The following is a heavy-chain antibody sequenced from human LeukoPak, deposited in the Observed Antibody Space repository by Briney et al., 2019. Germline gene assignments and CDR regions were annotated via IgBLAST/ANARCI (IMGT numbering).Heavy chain of an antibody. CDR2: IYYSGST. V-gene: IGHV4-59*01. J-gene: IGHJ5*02. CDR3: ARELRYSSGLNGSDP. CDR1: GGSISSYY. Sequence: SETLSLTCTVSGGSISSYYWSWIRQPPGKGLEWIGYIYYSGSTNYDPSLKSRVTISVDTSKNQFSLKLSSVTAAGTAVYYCARELRYSSGLNGSDPWGQGTLVTVSS. D-gene: IGHD6-19*01.